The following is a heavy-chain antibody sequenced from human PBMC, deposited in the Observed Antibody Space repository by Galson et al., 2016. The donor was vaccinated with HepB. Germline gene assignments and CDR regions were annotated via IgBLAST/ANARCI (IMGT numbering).Heavy chain of an antibody. CDR2: IYPSASNA. CDR1: GYTFSKYW. D-gene: IGHD3-16*01. V-gene: IGHV5-51*01. Sequence: QSGAEVKKSGESLKISCQGSGYTFSKYWVVWVRQMPGKGLEWMGIIYPSASNARYSPSFQGQVTISADKSTSTTYLQWRSLKTSDTATYYCARRGAEAACGYYYHGMDVWGQGTTVTVSS. J-gene: IGHJ6*02. CDR3: ARRGAEAACGYYYHGMDV.